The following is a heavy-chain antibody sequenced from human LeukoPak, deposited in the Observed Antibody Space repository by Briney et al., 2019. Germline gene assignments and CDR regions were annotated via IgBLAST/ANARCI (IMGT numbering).Heavy chain of an antibody. CDR2: INPSGGST. CDR3: ARDSLFNLYYDILTGPEGWFDP. CDR1: GYTFTSYY. J-gene: IGHJ5*02. V-gene: IGHV1-46*01. D-gene: IGHD3-9*01. Sequence: GASVKVSCKASGYTFTSYYMHWVRQAPGQGLEWMGIINPSGGSTSYAQKFQGRVTMTRDMSTSTVYMELSSLSSEDTAVYYCARDSLFNLYYDILTGPEGWFDPWGQGTLVTVSS.